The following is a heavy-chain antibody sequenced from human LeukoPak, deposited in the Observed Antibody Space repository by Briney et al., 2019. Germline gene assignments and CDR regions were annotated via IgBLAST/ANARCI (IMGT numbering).Heavy chain of an antibody. CDR2: IWYDGSNK. J-gene: IGHJ4*02. CDR3: ARDLTHYFDY. V-gene: IGHV3-33*01. CDR1: GFTFSSYG. Sequence: GGSLRLSCAASGFTFSSYGIHWVRQAPGKGLEWVAVIWYDGSNKYYADSVKGRFTISRDNSKNTMYLQMNSLRVEDTAVYYCARDLTHYFDYWGQGTLVTVSS.